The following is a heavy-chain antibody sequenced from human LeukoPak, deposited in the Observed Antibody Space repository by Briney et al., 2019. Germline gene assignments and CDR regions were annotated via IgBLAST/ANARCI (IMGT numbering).Heavy chain of an antibody. CDR3: ARDKGRYCTNGVCYNYYYGMDV. D-gene: IGHD2-8*01. CDR2: IIPIFGTA. V-gene: IGHV1-69*13. J-gene: IGHJ6*02. Sequence: SVKVSCKASGGTFSSYAISWVRQAPGQGLEWMGGIIPIFGTANYAQKFQGRVTITADESTSTAYMELSSLRSEDTAVYYCARDKGRYCTNGVCYNYYYGMDVWGQGATVTVSS. CDR1: GGTFSSYA.